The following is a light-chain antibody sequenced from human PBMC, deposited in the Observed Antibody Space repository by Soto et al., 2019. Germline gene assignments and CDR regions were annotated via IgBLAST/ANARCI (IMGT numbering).Light chain of an antibody. CDR1: ESISSW. CDR3: QQYNDFSRT. V-gene: IGKV1-5*03. J-gene: IGKJ1*01. Sequence: DIRMTQSPYTLSASIGNRVTITCRASESISSWLAWYQQKPGKAPKLLIFKASSLESGVPSRFSGSGSGTEFTLTISSLQPDDFATYYCQQYNDFSRTFGQGTKVDIK. CDR2: KAS.